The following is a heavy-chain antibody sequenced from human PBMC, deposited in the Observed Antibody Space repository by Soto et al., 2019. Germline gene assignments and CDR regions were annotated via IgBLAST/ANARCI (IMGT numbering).Heavy chain of an antibody. CDR3: VRRVAIPGYPDN. D-gene: IGHD5-12*01. CDR2: IVPIVDTS. Sequence: QVQLVQSGAEVRQPASSVKVSCKTSGGTFSSYAISWVRQAPGQGLEWMGGIVPIVDTSTYAQKFQGRVTITAYESTSTVYMELSSLRSDDTAVYYCVRRVAIPGYPDNWGQGTLVTVSS. J-gene: IGHJ4*02. V-gene: IGHV1-69*12. CDR1: GGTFSSYA.